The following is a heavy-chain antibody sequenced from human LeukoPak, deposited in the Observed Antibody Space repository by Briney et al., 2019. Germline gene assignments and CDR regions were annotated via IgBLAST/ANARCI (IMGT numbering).Heavy chain of an antibody. CDR1: GFTFISYA. J-gene: IGHJ4*02. CDR3: AKDPDYDSTGYYPDY. V-gene: IGHV3-23*01. D-gene: IGHD3-22*01. CDR2: ISGSGGST. Sequence: VGSLRVSCAASGFTFISYAMTWVRQAPGEGLYCVSAISGSGGSTYYADSVKGRFTISRDNSKDTLYLQMNSLRAEDTAVYYCAKDPDYDSTGYYPDYWGQGTLVTVSS.